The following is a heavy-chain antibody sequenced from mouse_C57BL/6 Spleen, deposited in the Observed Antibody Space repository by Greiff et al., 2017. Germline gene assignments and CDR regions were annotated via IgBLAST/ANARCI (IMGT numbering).Heavy chain of an antibody. V-gene: IGHV1-50*01. Sequence: QFQLQQPGAELVKPGASVKLSCKASGYTFTSYWMQWVKQRPGQGLEWIGEIDPSDSYTNYNQKFKGKATLTVDTSSSTAYMQLSSLTSEDSAVYYCARRGELMKFAYWGQGTLVTVSA. CDR3: ARRGELMKFAY. CDR1: GYTFTSYW. J-gene: IGHJ3*01. CDR2: IDPSDSYT. D-gene: IGHD1-3*01.